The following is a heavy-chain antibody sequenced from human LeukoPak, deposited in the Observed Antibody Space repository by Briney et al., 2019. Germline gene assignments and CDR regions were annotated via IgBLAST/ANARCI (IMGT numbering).Heavy chain of an antibody. CDR2: ISYDGSNK. D-gene: IGHD3-10*01. CDR3: ARDQGYYGSGSMYYGMDV. CDR1: GFTFSGSA. Sequence: PGGSLRLSCAASGFTFSGSAMHWVRQAPGKGLEWVAVISYDGSNKYYADSVKGRFTISRDNSKNTLYLQMNSLRAEDTAVYYCARDQGYYGSGSMYYGMDVWGQGTTITVSS. J-gene: IGHJ6*02. V-gene: IGHV3-30*04.